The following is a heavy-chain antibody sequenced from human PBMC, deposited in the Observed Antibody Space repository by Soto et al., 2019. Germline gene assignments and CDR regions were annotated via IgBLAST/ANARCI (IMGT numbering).Heavy chain of an antibody. V-gene: IGHV3-7*01. J-gene: IGHJ4*02. CDR2: IKQDGSEK. Sequence: EVQLVESGGGLVQPGGSLRLSCAASGFTFSSYEMNWVRQAPGKGLEWVANIKQDGSEKYYVDSVRGRFTISRDNAKNSLYLQMNSLRAEDTAVYYCARDRGGDYPDYWGQGTLVTVSS. CDR1: GFTFSSYE. CDR3: ARDRGGDYPDY. D-gene: IGHD4-17*01.